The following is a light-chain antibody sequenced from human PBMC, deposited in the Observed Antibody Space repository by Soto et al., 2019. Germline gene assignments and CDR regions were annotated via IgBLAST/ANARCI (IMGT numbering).Light chain of an antibody. CDR1: SSDVGGYNY. CDR3: SSYTSSSTLEV. V-gene: IGLV2-14*01. J-gene: IGLJ1*01. CDR2: EVS. Sequence: LTHPASVSGSPGQSITISCTGTSSDVGGYNYVSWYQQHPGKAPKLMIYEVSNRPSGVSNRFSGSKSGNTASLTISGLQAEDEADYCCSSYTSSSTLEVFGTGTKVTVL.